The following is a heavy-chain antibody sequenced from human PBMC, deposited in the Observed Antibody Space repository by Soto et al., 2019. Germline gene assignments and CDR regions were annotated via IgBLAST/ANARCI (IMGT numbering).Heavy chain of an antibody. V-gene: IGHV1-46*01. CDR3: ARCPYRYGLMFYIDG. CDR2: INPNGGDT. CDR1: GYTFTYYH. Sequence: GASEKVSCKASGYTFTYYHIHWVRQAPGQGLEWMGIINPNGGDTTYAQKFQGRVTMTRDTSTTTVYMEVSSLRSEDTALYYCARCPYRYGLMFYIDGWGHGTLVTVSS. D-gene: IGHD5-18*01. J-gene: IGHJ5*01.